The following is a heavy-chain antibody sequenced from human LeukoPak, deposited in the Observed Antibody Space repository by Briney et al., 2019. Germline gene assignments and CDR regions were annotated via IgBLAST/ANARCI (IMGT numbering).Heavy chain of an antibody. V-gene: IGHV4-34*01. CDR2: INHSGST. CDR3: ARALTFVWERRSYFDY. J-gene: IGHJ4*02. Sequence: PSETLSLTCAVYGGSFSGYYWSWIRQPPGKGLEWIGEINHSGSTNYNPSLKSRVTISVDTSKNQFSLKLSSVTAADTAVYYCARALTFVWERRSYFDYWDQGTLVTVSS. D-gene: IGHD1-26*01. CDR1: GGSFSGYY.